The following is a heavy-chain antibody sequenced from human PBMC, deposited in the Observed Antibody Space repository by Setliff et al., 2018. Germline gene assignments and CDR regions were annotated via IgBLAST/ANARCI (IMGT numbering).Heavy chain of an antibody. Sequence: PSETLSLTCTVSGGSISSYYWSWIRQPAGKGLEWIGHIYIGGSANYNPSLKSQVTMSIDTSKNQFSLKLNSVTAADMAVYYCAREQWLDPPGYYYMDVWAKGTTVTVS. CDR1: GGSISSYY. D-gene: IGHD6-19*01. CDR2: IYIGGSA. J-gene: IGHJ6*03. CDR3: AREQWLDPPGYYYMDV. V-gene: IGHV4-4*07.